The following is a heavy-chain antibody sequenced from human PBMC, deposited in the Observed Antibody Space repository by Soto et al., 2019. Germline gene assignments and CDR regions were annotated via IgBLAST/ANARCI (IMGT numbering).Heavy chain of an antibody. D-gene: IGHD1-26*01. Sequence: QVQLGQSVADVKKPVAYVKVSCKAAGYSFTRYYINWVRQAPGQGLEWMGWISAYNGNPHYEEKLQGRVTLTTDTSTSTGYMELRSLRSDDTAVYFFARGGQWDFLSDYWGQGTLVTVSS. CDR2: ISAYNGNP. CDR1: GYSFTRYY. J-gene: IGHJ4*02. V-gene: IGHV1-18*01. CDR3: ARGGQWDFLSDY.